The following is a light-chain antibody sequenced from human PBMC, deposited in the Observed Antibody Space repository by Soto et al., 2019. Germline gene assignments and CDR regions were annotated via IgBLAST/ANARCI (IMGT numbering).Light chain of an antibody. CDR3: QQYTGPPTT. CDR2: GAS. Sequence: EIVLTQSPGTLSLSPGERATLSCRASQSVRSSYLAWYQQKPGQAPRLLIYGASTRAAGIPDRFSGSGSGTEFTLTITRLEPEDSEVYFCQQYTGPPTTFGQGTRLEIK. V-gene: IGKV3-20*01. J-gene: IGKJ5*01. CDR1: QSVRSSY.